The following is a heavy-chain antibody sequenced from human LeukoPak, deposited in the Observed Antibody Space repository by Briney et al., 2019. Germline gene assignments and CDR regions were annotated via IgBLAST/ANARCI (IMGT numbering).Heavy chain of an antibody. J-gene: IGHJ1*01. CDR1: DLSFSDST. CDR3: ARDTDYDFWSGLFQH. Sequence: AGGSLRLSCAAFDLSFSDSTMSWVRQAAGKGLEWVAKMKEDGSDEKYVDSVKGRFTISRDNAKNSLYLQMNSLRAEDTAVYYCARDTDYDFWSGLFQHWGQGTLVTVSS. D-gene: IGHD3-3*01. CDR2: MKEDGSDE. V-gene: IGHV3-7*01.